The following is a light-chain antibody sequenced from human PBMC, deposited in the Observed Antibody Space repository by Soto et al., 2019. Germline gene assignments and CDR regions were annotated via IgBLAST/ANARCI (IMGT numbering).Light chain of an antibody. V-gene: IGKV3-11*01. CDR2: DAS. CDR1: QSVSSY. J-gene: IGKJ5*01. Sequence: EIVLTQSPATLSLSPGERATLSCRASQSVSSYLAWYQQRPGQAPRLLIYDASNRATGVPARFSGSGSGKDFTLTISSLEPEDFAVYYCQQRSSWPPTFGQGTRLEIK. CDR3: QQRSSWPPT.